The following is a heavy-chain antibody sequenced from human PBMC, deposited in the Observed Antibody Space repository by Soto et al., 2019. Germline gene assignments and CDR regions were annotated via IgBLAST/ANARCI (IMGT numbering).Heavy chain of an antibody. CDR3: ATDTLRAYGSGSYYNFDY. CDR2: FDPEDGET. D-gene: IGHD3-10*01. J-gene: IGHJ4*02. CDR1: GYTLTELS. Sequence: ASVKVSCKVSGYTLTELSMHWVRQAPGKGLEWMGGFDPEDGETIYAQKFQGGVTMTEDTSTDTAYMELSSLRSEDTAVYYCATDTLRAYGSGSYYNFDYWGQGTLVTVSS. V-gene: IGHV1-24*01.